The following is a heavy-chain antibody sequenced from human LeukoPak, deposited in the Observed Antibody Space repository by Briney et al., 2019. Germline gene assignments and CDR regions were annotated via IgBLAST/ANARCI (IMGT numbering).Heavy chain of an antibody. CDR3: ARDSGYCSGGSCQKPEYFQH. Sequence: GASVKVSCKASGGTFSSYAISWVRQAPGQGLEWMGGIIPIFGTANYAQKFQGRVTITADESTSTAYMELSSLRSEDTAVYYCARDSGYCSGGSCQKPEYFQHWGQGTLVTVSS. CDR2: IIPIFGTA. CDR1: GGTFSSYA. D-gene: IGHD2-15*01. V-gene: IGHV1-69*13. J-gene: IGHJ1*01.